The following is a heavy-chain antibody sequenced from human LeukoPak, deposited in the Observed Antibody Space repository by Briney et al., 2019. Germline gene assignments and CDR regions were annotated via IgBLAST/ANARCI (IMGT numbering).Heavy chain of an antibody. V-gene: IGHV4-39*01. D-gene: IGHD6-19*01. CDR1: GGSIRSSDYY. J-gene: IGHJ4*02. CDR3: ARSYSTGWYAMKDS. CDR2: ICYSGST. Sequence: PSETLSLTCTVSGGSIRSSDYYWGWIRQPPGKGLEWIGSICYSGSTYYNPSLETRVTISVDTSKNQFSLKLTSVTAADTAVYYCARSYSTGWYAMKDSWGQGASVTVSS.